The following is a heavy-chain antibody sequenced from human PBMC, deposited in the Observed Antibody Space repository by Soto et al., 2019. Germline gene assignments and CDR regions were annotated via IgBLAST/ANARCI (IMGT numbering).Heavy chain of an antibody. CDR3: AKDKKQQLTYGMDV. CDR2: ISWNSGSI. CDR1: GFTFDDYA. Sequence: EVPLVESGGGLVQPGRSLRLSCAASGFTFDDYAMHWVRQAPGKGLEWVSGISWNSGSIGYADSVKGRFTISRDNAKNSLYLQMNSLRAEDTALYYCAKDKKQQLTYGMDVWGQGTTVTVSS. D-gene: IGHD6-13*01. J-gene: IGHJ6*02. V-gene: IGHV3-9*01.